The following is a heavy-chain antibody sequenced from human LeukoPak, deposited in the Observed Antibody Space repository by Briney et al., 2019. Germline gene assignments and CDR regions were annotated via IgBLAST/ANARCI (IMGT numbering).Heavy chain of an antibody. J-gene: IGHJ4*02. CDR2: ISGGGST. V-gene: IGHV3-69-1*01. D-gene: IGHD5-24*01. CDR1: GFTFTSYS. CDR3: ARDGKYGYNPSAY. Sequence: PGGSLRLSCAASGFTFTSYSMNWVRQAPGKGLEWVSTISGGGSTSYADSVKGRFTISRDNAKNSLYLQMNSLRAEDTAVYYCARDGKYGYNPSAYWGQGTLVTVSS.